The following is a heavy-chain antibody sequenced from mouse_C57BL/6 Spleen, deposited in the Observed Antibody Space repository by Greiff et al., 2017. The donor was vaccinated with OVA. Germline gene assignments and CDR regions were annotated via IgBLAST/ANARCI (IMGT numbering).Heavy chain of an antibody. CDR1: GFTFSDYG. V-gene: IGHV5-17*01. Sequence: EVKLMESGGGLVKPGGSLKLSCAASGFTFSDYGMHWVRQAPEKGLEWVAYISSGSSTIYYADTVKGRFTISRDNAKNTLFLQMTSLRSEDTAMYYCARDSSGYIFAYWGQGTLVTVSA. D-gene: IGHD3-2*02. J-gene: IGHJ3*01. CDR3: ARDSSGYIFAY. CDR2: ISSGSSTI.